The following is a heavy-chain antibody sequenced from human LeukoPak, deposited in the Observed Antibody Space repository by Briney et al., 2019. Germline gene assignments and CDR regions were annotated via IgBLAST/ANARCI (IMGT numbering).Heavy chain of an antibody. CDR3: ARWFYGSGPPFDY. Sequence: ASVKVSCKASGGTFSSYAISWVRQAPGQGLEWMGWINPNSGGTNYAQKFQGRVTMTRDTSISTAYMELSRLRSDDTAVYYCARWFYGSGPPFDYWGQGTLVTVSS. V-gene: IGHV1-2*02. D-gene: IGHD3-10*01. CDR2: INPNSGGT. J-gene: IGHJ4*02. CDR1: GGTFSSYA.